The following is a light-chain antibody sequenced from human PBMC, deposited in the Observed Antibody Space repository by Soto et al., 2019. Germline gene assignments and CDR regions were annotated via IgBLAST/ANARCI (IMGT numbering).Light chain of an antibody. CDR3: QQYGSSSLA. Sequence: DIVLTQSPGTLSLSPGERATLSCRASESVSDNYLAWYQQRSGQAPRLVIYGASIRASAVPDRFSGSGSAADFSLPISRLQPEDFAVYYCQQYGSSSLAFGGGTKVEIK. CDR2: GAS. V-gene: IGKV3-20*01. CDR1: ESVSDNY. J-gene: IGKJ4*01.